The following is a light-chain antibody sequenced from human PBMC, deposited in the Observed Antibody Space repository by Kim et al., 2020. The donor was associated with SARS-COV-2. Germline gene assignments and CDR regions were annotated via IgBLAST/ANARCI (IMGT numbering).Light chain of an antibody. Sequence: ETVMTQSPATLSVSLGERATLSCRASQNVGSNLAWYQQKPGQVPRLLIYGASTRATGIPARFSGSGSGTEFTLTISSLQSEDCAVYYCQQYYNWPPEYTFGKGTKLEI. CDR3: QQYYNWPPEYT. CDR1: QNVGSN. J-gene: IGKJ2*01. V-gene: IGKV3-15*01. CDR2: GAS.